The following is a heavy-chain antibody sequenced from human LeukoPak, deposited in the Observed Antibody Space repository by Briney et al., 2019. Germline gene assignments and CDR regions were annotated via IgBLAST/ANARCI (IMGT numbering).Heavy chain of an antibody. Sequence: ASVKVSCKASGGTLSSYAISWVRQAPGQGLEWMGGIIPIFGTTNYAQDFQGRVTITADESTSTAYMELSSLRSEDTAVYYCARDDYHVLTGYYWGQGSIVSLSS. CDR2: IIPIFGTT. J-gene: IGHJ4*02. V-gene: IGHV1-69*01. CDR1: GGTLSSYA. D-gene: IGHD3-9*01. CDR3: ARDDYHVLTGYY.